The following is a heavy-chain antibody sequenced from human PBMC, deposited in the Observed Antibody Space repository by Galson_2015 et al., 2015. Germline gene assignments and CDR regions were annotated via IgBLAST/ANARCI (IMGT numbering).Heavy chain of an antibody. Sequence: SLRLSCAASGFTFSNYAMSWVRQAPGKGLEWVSAINGSGGGTYYADSVKGRFTISRDNSKNTLYLQMNSLRAEDSAVYYCANYPGFGDFWGQGTLVTVSS. D-gene: IGHD3-10*01. CDR3: ANYPGFGDF. V-gene: IGHV3-23*01. CDR1: GFTFSNYA. J-gene: IGHJ4*02. CDR2: INGSGGGT.